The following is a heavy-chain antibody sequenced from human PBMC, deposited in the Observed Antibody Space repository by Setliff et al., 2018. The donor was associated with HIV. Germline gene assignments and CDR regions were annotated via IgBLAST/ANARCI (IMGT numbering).Heavy chain of an antibody. CDR2: IYYTGNT. J-gene: IGHJ4*02. Sequence: TLSLTCTVSGGSINTGHYYWSWIRHHPGKGLEWIAYIYYTGNTYFNPSLKSRITISIDTSKNQFSLKMSSETAADTAVYYCARDRYAGEIDYWGQGTLVTVSS. CDR3: ARDRYAGEIDY. V-gene: IGHV4-31*03. CDR1: GGSINTGHYY. D-gene: IGHD3-10*01.